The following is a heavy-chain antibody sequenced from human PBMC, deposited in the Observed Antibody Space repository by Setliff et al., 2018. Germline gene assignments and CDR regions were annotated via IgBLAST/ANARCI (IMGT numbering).Heavy chain of an antibody. CDR2: IDTSSSYI. V-gene: IGHV3-21*01. CDR1: GFTFSTYT. J-gene: IGHJ4*02. CDR3: ARVAMGASCSGTSCQKYRFDY. D-gene: IGHD2-2*01. Sequence: GGSLRLSCAASGFTFSTYTMNWVRQAPGKGLEWVSSIDTSSSYIYYADSVKGRFTISRDNAENSLYLQMNSLRTEDTAVYFCARVAMGASCSGTSCQKYRFDYWGQGTLVTVSS.